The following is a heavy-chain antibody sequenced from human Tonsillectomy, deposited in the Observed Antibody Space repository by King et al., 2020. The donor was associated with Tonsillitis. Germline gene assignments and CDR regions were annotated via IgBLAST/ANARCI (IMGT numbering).Heavy chain of an antibody. CDR2: TRSKVYGGTT. Sequence: VQLVESGGGLVKPGRSLRLSCTGSGFTFGDYAMSWFRQAPGKGLQWVGFTRSKVYGGTTEYAASVKGRFTISRDDSTSIAYLQMTSLKTEDTAVYYCTRGRAAVANYYYNGMDVWGQETTVTVSS. V-gene: IGHV3-49*05. CDR1: GFTFGDYA. D-gene: IGHD6-19*01. CDR3: TRGRAAVANYYYNGMDV. J-gene: IGHJ6*02.